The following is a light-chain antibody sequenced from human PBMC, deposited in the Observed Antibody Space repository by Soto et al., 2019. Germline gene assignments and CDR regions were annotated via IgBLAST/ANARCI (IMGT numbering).Light chain of an antibody. J-gene: IGKJ2*01. V-gene: IGKV1-5*03. Sequence: IQMTQSPSTLSASVGDSVTITCRASQTIFSWLACYQQKPGKAPKLLIIKASSFVSGLPSRYSGSGSGTEFILTISGLQPDDFATYYCQQYNSYPYIFGRGTKLESK. CDR3: QQYNSYPYI. CDR1: QTIFSW. CDR2: KAS.